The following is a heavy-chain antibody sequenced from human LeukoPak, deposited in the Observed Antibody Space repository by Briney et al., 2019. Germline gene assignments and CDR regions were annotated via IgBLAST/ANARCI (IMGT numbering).Heavy chain of an antibody. CDR3: ARGRPGGFLEWLFVFDY. CDR2: VYYTGST. J-gene: IGHJ4*02. V-gene: IGHV4-39*01. D-gene: IGHD3-3*01. Sequence: SETLSLTCTVSGGSISTSNYYWGWIRQPPGKGLEWIGSVYYTGSTYYNPSLKSRVTISVDTSKNQFSLKLSSVTAADTGVYYCARGRPGGFLEWLFVFDYWGQGTLVTVSS. CDR1: GGSISTSNYY.